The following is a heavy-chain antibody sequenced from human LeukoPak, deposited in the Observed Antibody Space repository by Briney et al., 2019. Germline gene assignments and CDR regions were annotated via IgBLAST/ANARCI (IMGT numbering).Heavy chain of an antibody. CDR2: IRSKAYGGTT. CDR1: GFTFCDYA. CDR3: TRGWSRDY. Sequence: PGRSLRLSCTASGFTFCDYAMSWVRQAPGKGLEWVGFIRSKAYGGTTEYAASVKGRFTISRDDSKSIAYLQMNSLKTEDTAVYYCTRGWSRDYWGQGTLVTVSS. V-gene: IGHV3-49*04. J-gene: IGHJ4*02. D-gene: IGHD3-3*01.